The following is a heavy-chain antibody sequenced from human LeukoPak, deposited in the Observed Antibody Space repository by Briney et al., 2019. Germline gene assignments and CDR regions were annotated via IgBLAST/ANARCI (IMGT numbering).Heavy chain of an antibody. Sequence: TPTTGGANYAQKFQGRVAMTRDTSTSTVYMELSSLTSGDTAVYYCATSDSTTGNWFDPWGQGTRVSVSS. CDR3: ATSDSTTGNWFDP. V-gene: IGHV1-46*01. CDR2: TPTTGGA. D-gene: IGHD1-14*01. J-gene: IGHJ5*02.